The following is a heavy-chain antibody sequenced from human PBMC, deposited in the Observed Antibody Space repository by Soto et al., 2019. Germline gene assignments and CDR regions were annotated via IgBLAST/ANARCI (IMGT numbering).Heavy chain of an antibody. V-gene: IGHV3-23*01. Sequence: PGGSLSLSCEASGFLFRTYAMSWVRQAPGKGLDWVSGINNGGGSTYYADSVRGRFTISRDDSKNTLDLQMNSLSAEDTAVYFCVKGSSGGRPYYFDFWGQGALVTVSS. CDR3: VKGSSGGRPYYFDF. D-gene: IGHD3-22*01. CDR1: GFLFRTYA. J-gene: IGHJ4*02. CDR2: INNGGGST.